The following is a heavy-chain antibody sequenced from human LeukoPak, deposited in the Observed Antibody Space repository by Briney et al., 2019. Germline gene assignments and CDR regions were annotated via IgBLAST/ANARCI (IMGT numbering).Heavy chain of an antibody. J-gene: IGHJ5*02. CDR1: GFTFSGSA. Sequence: AGGSLRLSCAASGFTFSGSAMHWVRQASGKGLEWVGRIGSKPNNYATAYAASVKGRFTISRDDSKNTAYLQMNSLKTEDTAVYYCTRAAGLRWYSWGQGTLVTVSS. CDR2: IGSKPNNYAT. CDR3: TRAAGLRWYS. V-gene: IGHV3-73*01. D-gene: IGHD4-23*01.